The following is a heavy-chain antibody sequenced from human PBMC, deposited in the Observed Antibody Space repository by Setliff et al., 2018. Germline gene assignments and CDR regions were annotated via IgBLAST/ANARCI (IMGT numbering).Heavy chain of an antibody. J-gene: IGHJ4*02. Sequence: PGGSLRLSCPASGFTFSSYWMYWVRQAPGKGLVWVSRINRDGSYTVYADSVEGRFTISRDNAKNTLYLQMNSLRAEDTAVYYCARLQFYSSGWYRDDYWGQGTLVTVSS. CDR2: INRDGSYT. D-gene: IGHD6-19*01. CDR3: ARLQFYSSGWYRDDY. CDR1: GFTFSSYW. V-gene: IGHV3-74*01.